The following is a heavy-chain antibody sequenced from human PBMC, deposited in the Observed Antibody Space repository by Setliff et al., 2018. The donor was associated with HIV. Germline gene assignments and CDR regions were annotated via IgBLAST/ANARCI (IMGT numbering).Heavy chain of an antibody. Sequence: LRLSCVTSGFTFSTYAINWVRQAPGKGLEWVSGISGSGGSLYYADSVKGRFTISRDNSKNTVYLQMNSLRGEDTAVYYCVKGRSGAVAGHFDYWGQGTPVTVSS. V-gene: IGHV3-23*01. CDR1: GFTFSTYA. CDR3: VKGRSGAVAGHFDY. D-gene: IGHD6-19*01. J-gene: IGHJ4*02. CDR2: ISGSGGSL.